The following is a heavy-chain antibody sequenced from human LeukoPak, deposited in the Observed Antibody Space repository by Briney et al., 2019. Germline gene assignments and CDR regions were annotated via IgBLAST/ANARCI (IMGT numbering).Heavy chain of an antibody. J-gene: IGHJ4*02. CDR2: IYHSGST. CDR3: ARVGSLYYFDY. V-gene: IGHV4-38-2*02. CDR1: GYSISSGYY. Sequence: SETLSLTCTVSGYSISSGYYWGWIRQPPGKGLEWIGSIYHSGSTYYNPSLKSRVTISVDTSKNQFSLKLSSVTAADTAVYYCARVGSLYYFDYWGQGTLVTASS.